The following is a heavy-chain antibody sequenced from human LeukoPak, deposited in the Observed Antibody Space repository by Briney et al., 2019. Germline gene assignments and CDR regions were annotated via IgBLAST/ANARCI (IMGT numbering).Heavy chain of an antibody. V-gene: IGHV3-30*04. Sequence: GGSLSLSCAASGFTFTSYAMHWVRQAPGKGLEWVALISHDGSNKDYGDSVKGRFTISRDNSKNTLYLQMNSLKPEDTAVYYCAREGVVGAILGYWGQGSLVTVPP. CDR1: GFTFTSYA. J-gene: IGHJ4*02. D-gene: IGHD1-26*01. CDR3: AREGVVGAILGY. CDR2: ISHDGSNK.